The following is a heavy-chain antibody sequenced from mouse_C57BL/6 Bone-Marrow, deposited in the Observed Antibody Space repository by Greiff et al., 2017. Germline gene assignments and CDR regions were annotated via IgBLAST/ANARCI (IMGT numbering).Heavy chain of an antibody. J-gene: IGHJ2*01. Sequence: QVQLKESGAELVKPGASVTMSCKASGYTFTTYPIEWMKQNHGKSLEWIGNFHPYNDDTKYNEKFKGKATLTVEKSSSTVYLELSRLTSDDSAVYYCARGRVDGYYPYYFDYWGQGTTLTVSS. CDR1: GYTFTTYP. D-gene: IGHD2-3*01. V-gene: IGHV1-47*01. CDR3: ARGRVDGYYPYYFDY. CDR2: FHPYNDDT.